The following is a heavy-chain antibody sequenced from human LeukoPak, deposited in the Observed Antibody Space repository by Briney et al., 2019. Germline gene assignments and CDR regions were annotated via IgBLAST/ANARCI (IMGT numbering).Heavy chain of an antibody. Sequence: PGGSLRLSCAASGFTFSSYSMNWVRQAPGKGLEWVSSISSGSTYRYYADSVKGRFTISRDNAKNSLYLQMNSLRAEDTAVYYCARGSRGFGELLDYWGQGTLVTVSS. CDR2: ISSGSTYR. CDR1: GFTFSSYS. J-gene: IGHJ4*02. CDR3: ARGSRGFGELLDY. V-gene: IGHV3-21*01. D-gene: IGHD3-10*01.